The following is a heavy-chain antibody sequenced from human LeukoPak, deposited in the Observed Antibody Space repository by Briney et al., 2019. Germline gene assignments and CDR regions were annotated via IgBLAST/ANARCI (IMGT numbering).Heavy chain of an antibody. CDR3: AKDGPSGPHYLDY. J-gene: IGHJ4*02. V-gene: IGHV3-30*02. CDR1: GFTFSSYG. D-gene: IGHD3-10*01. CDR2: IRYDGSNK. Sequence: GGSLRLSCAASGFTFSSYGMHWVRQAPGKGLEWVAFIRYDGSNKYYADSVKGRFTISRDNSKNTLYLQMNSLRAEDTAVYYCAKDGPSGPHYLDYWGQGTLVTVSS.